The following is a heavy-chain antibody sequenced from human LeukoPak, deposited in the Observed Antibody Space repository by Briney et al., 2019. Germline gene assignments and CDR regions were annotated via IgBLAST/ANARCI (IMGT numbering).Heavy chain of an antibody. CDR2: IRYDGSNK. Sequence: GGSLRLSCAASGFTFSSYGMHWVRQAPGKGLEWVAFIRYDGSNKYYADSVKGRFTISRDNSKNTLYLQMNSLRAEDTAVYYCAKDAPYGDYYYYGMDAWGQGTTVTVSS. J-gene: IGHJ6*02. CDR3: AKDAPYGDYYYYGMDA. CDR1: GFTFSSYG. V-gene: IGHV3-30*02. D-gene: IGHD4-17*01.